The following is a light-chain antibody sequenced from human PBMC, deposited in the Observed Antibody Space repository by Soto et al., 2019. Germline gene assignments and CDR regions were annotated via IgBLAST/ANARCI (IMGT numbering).Light chain of an antibody. Sequence: EIVLRQSPDTLSLSPGERAILSCRVSQSVISNYLAWYQLTPGQAPRLLIYGASSRATGIPDRFSGSGSGTDFGLTITRLEPEDFAVYYCQQYANTPLTFGQGTKVEIK. CDR1: QSVISNY. CDR3: QQYANTPLT. V-gene: IGKV3-20*01. J-gene: IGKJ1*01. CDR2: GAS.